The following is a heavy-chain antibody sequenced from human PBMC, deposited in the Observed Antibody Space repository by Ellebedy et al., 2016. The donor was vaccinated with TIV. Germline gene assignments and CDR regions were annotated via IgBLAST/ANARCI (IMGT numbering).Heavy chain of an antibody. CDR3: ARVNAVAATAADS. V-gene: IGHV4-31*03. D-gene: IGHD2-15*01. Sequence: SETLSLTCTVSGGSISSGGSYWSWIRQHPGKGLEWIGYIFYGGSTYYNPSLKSRLTISVDTSRNQFSLRLSSVTAADTAVYYCARVNAVAATAADSWGQGTLVTVSS. CDR1: GGSISSGGSY. J-gene: IGHJ4*02. CDR2: IFYGGST.